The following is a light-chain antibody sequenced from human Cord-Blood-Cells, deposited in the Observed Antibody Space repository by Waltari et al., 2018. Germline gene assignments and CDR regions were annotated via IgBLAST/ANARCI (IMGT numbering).Light chain of an antibody. J-gene: IGKJ1*01. V-gene: IGKV1-16*02. CDR3: QQYKSYPRT. Sequence: DFQMTQSPSSLSASVGDRVTITWRASQGIGNYLAWFQQKPGKAPKPLIYAASSLQSGVPSKFSGSESVTDCTHTISRLQPEDFATYDCQQYKSYPRTFGQGTKVEIK. CDR1: QGIGNY. CDR2: AAS.